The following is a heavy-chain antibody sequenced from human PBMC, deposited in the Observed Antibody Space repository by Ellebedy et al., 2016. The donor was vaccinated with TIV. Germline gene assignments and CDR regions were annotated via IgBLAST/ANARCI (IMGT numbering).Heavy chain of an antibody. CDR2: INPYKGDT. J-gene: IGHJ6*03. Sequence: ASVKVSXKASGYTFNRYGISWVRQAPGQGLEWMGWINPYKGDTSYAQTLQGRVTMTTDTFTSTAYMELRSLKSDDTAVYYCARGIAAGGPRGGYFYYMDVWGKGTTVTVSS. CDR3: ARGIAAGGPRGGYFYYMDV. CDR1: GYTFNRYG. D-gene: IGHD6-13*01. V-gene: IGHV1-18*01.